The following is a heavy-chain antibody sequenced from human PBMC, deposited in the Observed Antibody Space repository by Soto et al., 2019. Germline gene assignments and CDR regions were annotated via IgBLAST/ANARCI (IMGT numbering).Heavy chain of an antibody. J-gene: IGHJ6*02. D-gene: IGHD6-13*01. V-gene: IGHV1-69*01. Sequence: QVQLVQSGAEVKKPGSSVKVSCKAAGGTFSSYAISWVRQAPGQGLEWMGGIIPIFGTANYAQKFQGRVTITADESTSTAYMELSSLRSEDTAVYYCASYEGIAAAGTYGMDVWGQGTTVTVSS. CDR3: ASYEGIAAAGTYGMDV. CDR1: GGTFSSYA. CDR2: IIPIFGTA.